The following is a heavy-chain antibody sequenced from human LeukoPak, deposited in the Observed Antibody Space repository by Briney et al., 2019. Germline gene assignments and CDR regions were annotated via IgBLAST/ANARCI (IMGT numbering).Heavy chain of an antibody. V-gene: IGHV3-74*01. Sequence: GGSLRLSCAASGFTFSSFWMHWVRQVPGEGLVWVSRINTDGSSTNYADSVKGRFTVSRDNAKNTLYLQMNSLRAEDTAVYYCARAPSSRSTSVRGFDYWGQGTLVTVSS. D-gene: IGHD2-2*01. J-gene: IGHJ4*02. CDR1: GFTFSSFW. CDR2: INTDGSST. CDR3: ARAPSSRSTSVRGFDY.